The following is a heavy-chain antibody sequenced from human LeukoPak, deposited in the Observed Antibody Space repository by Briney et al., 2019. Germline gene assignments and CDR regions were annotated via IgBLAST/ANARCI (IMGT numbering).Heavy chain of an antibody. J-gene: IGHJ4*02. V-gene: IGHV3-23*01. Sequence: GGSLRLSCVASGFTFNNYAMSWVRQAPGRGLEWASSTAGSGISKGYADSVKGRFTISKDKSKNTLYLQMDNLRAEDTGVYFCARLPTFYYDSSGYHYDYWGQGTLVTVSS. CDR1: GFTFNNYA. CDR2: TAGSGISK. CDR3: ARLPTFYYDSSGYHYDY. D-gene: IGHD3-22*01.